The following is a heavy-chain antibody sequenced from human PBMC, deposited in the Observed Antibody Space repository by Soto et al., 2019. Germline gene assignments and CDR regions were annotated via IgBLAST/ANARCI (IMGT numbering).Heavy chain of an antibody. D-gene: IGHD2-2*01. V-gene: IGHV4-59*08. CDR3: ARHVPYCSDTSHCAYGMDV. J-gene: IGHJ6*02. CDR1: GGSISSYY. Sequence: QVQLQESGPGLVKPSETLSLTCTVSGGSISSYYWSWIRQPPGKGLEWIGYIYYSGSTNYNPSLNSRLTISVDTSKNQCSLKLSSVTAADTAVYYCARHVPYCSDTSHCAYGMDVWGQGTTVTVSS. CDR2: IYYSGST.